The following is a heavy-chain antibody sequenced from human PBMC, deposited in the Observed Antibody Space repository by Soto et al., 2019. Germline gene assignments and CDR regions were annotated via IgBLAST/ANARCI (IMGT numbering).Heavy chain of an antibody. CDR1: GFTFSSYW. CDR3: ARDWVIAAAGTFYRRDAFDI. Sequence: EVQLGESGGGLVQPGGSLRLSCAASGFTFSSYWMSWVRQAPGKGLEWVANIKQDGSEKYYVDSVKGRFTISRDNAKNSLYLQMNSLRAEDTAVYYCARDWVIAAAGTFYRRDAFDIWGQGTMVTVSS. D-gene: IGHD6-13*01. V-gene: IGHV3-7*01. CDR2: IKQDGSEK. J-gene: IGHJ3*02.